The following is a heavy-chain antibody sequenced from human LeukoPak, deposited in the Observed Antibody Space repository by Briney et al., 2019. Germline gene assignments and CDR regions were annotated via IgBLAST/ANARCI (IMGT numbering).Heavy chain of an antibody. CDR2: IYTTGST. Sequence: PSETLSLTCTVSGASINSGSYYWAWIRRPAGKGLECIGRIYTTGSTNYNPSLKSRVTVSVDTSKTQFSLKLSSVTAADTAVYYCATMNWNDGGYYFDYWGQGTPATVSS. CDR1: GASINSGSYY. CDR3: ATMNWNDGGYYFDY. J-gene: IGHJ4*02. D-gene: IGHD1-1*01. V-gene: IGHV4-61*02.